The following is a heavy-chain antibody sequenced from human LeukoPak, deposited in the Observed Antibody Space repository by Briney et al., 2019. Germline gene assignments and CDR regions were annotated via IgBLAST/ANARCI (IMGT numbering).Heavy chain of an antibody. CDR3: ARGGYPSEGSYYYYYYMDV. V-gene: IGHV1-69*05. J-gene: IGHJ6*03. D-gene: IGHD2-15*01. CDR2: ISPIFGTA. CDR1: GGTFSSYA. Sequence: SVKVSCKASGGTFSSYAISWVRQAPGQGHEWMGGISPIFGTANYAQKFQGRVTITTDESTSTAYMELSSLRSEDTAVYYCARGGYPSEGSYYYYYYMDVWGKGATVTVSS.